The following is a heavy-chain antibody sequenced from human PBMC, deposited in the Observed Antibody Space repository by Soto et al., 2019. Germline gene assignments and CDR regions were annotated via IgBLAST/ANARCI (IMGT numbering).Heavy chain of an antibody. Sequence: GESLKISCKASGYAFTSYWIGWVRQMPGKGLEWMGFTYPGDSDARYSPSFEGQVTISVDNAINTAYLRWNSLKASDTATYYCARQPDYNILTGYLYYFDYWGQGTPVTVSS. CDR1: GYAFTSYW. CDR2: TYPGDSDA. J-gene: IGHJ4*02. V-gene: IGHV5-51*01. CDR3: ARQPDYNILTGYLYYFDY. D-gene: IGHD3-9*01.